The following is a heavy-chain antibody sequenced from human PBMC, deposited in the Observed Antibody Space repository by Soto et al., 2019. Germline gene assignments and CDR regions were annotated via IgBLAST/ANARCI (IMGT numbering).Heavy chain of an antibody. J-gene: IGHJ6*02. Sequence: GASVKVSCKASGYTFTSYGIRWVRQAPGQGLEWMGWISAYNGNTNYAQKLQGRVTMTTDTSTSTAYMELRSLRSDDTAVYYCARDDWGYYYYGMDVWGQGTTVTVSS. D-gene: IGHD3-9*01. CDR2: ISAYNGNT. V-gene: IGHV1-18*01. CDR3: ARDDWGYYYYGMDV. CDR1: GYTFTSYG.